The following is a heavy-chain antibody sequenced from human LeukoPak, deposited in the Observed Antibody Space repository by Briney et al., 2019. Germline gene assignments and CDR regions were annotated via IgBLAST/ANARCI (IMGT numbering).Heavy chain of an antibody. J-gene: IGHJ5*02. D-gene: IGHD3-9*01. Sequence: ASVKVSCKASGYTFTSYAMNWVRQAPGQGLEWMGWINTNTGNPTYAQGFTGRFVFSLDTSVSTAYLQISSLKAEDTAVYYCARDTKGLRYFDWLLQENWFDPWGQGTLVTVSS. CDR3: ARDTKGLRYFDWLLQENWFDP. CDR2: INTNTGNP. V-gene: IGHV7-4-1*02. CDR1: GYTFTSYA.